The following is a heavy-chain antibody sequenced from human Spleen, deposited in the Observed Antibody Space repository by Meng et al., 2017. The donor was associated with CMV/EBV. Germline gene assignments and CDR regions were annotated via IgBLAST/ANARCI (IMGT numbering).Heavy chain of an antibody. J-gene: IGHJ4*02. CDR3: ARSISLDYGFDY. V-gene: IGHV4-39*01. CDR2: IYYSGST. Sequence: TVSVGSISRSSYYWGWIRQPPGKGLEWIGSIYYSGSTYYNPSLKSRVTISVDTSKNQFSLKLSSVTAADTAVYYCARSISLDYGFDYWGQGTLVTVSS. D-gene: IGHD4-17*01. CDR1: VGSISRSSYY.